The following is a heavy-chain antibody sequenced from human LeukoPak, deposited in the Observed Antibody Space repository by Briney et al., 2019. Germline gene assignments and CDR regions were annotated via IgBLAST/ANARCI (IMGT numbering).Heavy chain of an antibody. CDR2: ISYSGSS. D-gene: IGHD5-12*01. CDR3: ARQYSK. Sequence: PSETLSLTCTVSGVSINTGGEYWGWSRQTPGKGFEWIAIISYSGSSFYNPSPKSPVTIPRATSKNQFSLRLTSVSAADTAVYYCARQYSKWGQGTLLTVSS. J-gene: IGHJ4*02. CDR1: GVSINTGGEY. V-gene: IGHV4-39*01.